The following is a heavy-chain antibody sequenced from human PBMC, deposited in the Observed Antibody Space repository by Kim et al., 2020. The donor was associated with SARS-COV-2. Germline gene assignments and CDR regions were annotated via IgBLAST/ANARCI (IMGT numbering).Heavy chain of an antibody. Sequence: GGSLRLSCAASGFTFSSYSMNWVRQAPGKGLEWVSSISSSSSYIYYADSVKGLFTISRDNAKNSLYLQMNSLRAEDTAVYYCAKRPLITYYGSGVDDAFDIWGQGTMVTVSS. CDR1: GFTFSSYS. V-gene: IGHV3-21*01. CDR3: AKRPLITYYGSGVDDAFDI. D-gene: IGHD3-10*01. CDR2: ISSSSSYI. J-gene: IGHJ3*02.